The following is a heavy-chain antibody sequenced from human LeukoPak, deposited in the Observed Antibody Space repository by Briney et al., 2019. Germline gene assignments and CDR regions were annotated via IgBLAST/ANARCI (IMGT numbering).Heavy chain of an antibody. J-gene: IGHJ4*02. V-gene: IGHV3-48*03. CDR1: GFTFSSYE. D-gene: IGHD2-21*02. CDR2: ISSSGSTI. CDR3: ATRIVVVTATRGASDY. Sequence: QAGGSLRLSCAASGFTFSSYEMNWVRQAPGKGLEWVSYISSSGSTIYYADSVKGRFTISRDSAKNSLYLQMNSLRAEDTAVYYCATRIVVVTATRGASDYWGQGTLVTVSS.